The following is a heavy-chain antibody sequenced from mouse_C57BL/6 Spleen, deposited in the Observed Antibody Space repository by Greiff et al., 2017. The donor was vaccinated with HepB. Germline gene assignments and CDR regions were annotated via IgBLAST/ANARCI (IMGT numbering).Heavy chain of an antibody. J-gene: IGHJ3*01. D-gene: IGHD2-4*01. V-gene: IGHV5-9*01. CDR1: GFTFSSYT. CDR3: AREGNMITKAWFAY. Sequence: EVQLVESGGGLVKPGGSLKLSCAASGFTFSSYTMSWVRQTPEKRLEWVATISGGGGNTYYPDSVKGRFTISRDNAKNTLYLQMSSLRSEDTALYYCAREGNMITKAWFAYWGQGTLVTVSA. CDR2: ISGGGGNT.